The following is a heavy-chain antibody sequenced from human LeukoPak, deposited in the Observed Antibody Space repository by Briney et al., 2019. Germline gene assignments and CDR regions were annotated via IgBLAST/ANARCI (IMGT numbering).Heavy chain of an antibody. CDR1: GGSISSDNYY. CDR2: IYYSGST. CDR3: ARANRDGYKTPGKVDY. D-gene: IGHD5-24*01. J-gene: IGHJ4*02. V-gene: IGHV4-30-4*01. Sequence: SETLSLTCTVSGGSISSDNYYWSWIRQPPGKGLEWIGYIYYSGSTYYKQSLRSRLSLSLDTSKNQFSLKLTSVTAADTAVYYCARANRDGYKTPGKVDYWGQGALVTVSS.